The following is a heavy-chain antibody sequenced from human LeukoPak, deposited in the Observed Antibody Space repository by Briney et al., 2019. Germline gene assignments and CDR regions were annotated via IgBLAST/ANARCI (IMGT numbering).Heavy chain of an antibody. J-gene: IGHJ6*03. D-gene: IGHD2-2*01. CDR3: AKTIWTYAIPYYYYMDV. CDR2: IKQDGSEK. CDR1: GITFSRHW. V-gene: IGHV3-7*01. Sequence: GGSLRLSCVASGITFSRHWMKWVRQAPGKGLEWVANIKQDGSEKFYVDSVKGRFTISRDNAKNSLYLQMNSLRAEDTAVYYCAKTIWTYAIPYYYYMDVWGKGTTVTVSS.